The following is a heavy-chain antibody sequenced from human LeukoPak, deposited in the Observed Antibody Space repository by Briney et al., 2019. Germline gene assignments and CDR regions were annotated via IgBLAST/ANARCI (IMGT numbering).Heavy chain of an antibody. CDR3: ANLGSGDY. J-gene: IGHJ4*02. V-gene: IGHV3-30-3*01. D-gene: IGHD3-10*01. CDR1: GFTFSYYA. Sequence: GRSLRLSCAASGFTFSYYALHWVRQAPGKGLEWVAVISYDGSNKYYADSVKGRFTISRDNSKNTLYLQMNSLRAEDTAVYYCANLGSGDYWGQGTLVTVSS. CDR2: ISYDGSNK.